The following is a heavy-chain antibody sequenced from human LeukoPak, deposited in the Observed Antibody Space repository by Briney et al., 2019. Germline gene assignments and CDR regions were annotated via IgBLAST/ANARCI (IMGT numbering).Heavy chain of an antibody. CDR3: ARVRNSGFRYVDS. J-gene: IGHJ4*02. D-gene: IGHD5-12*01. Sequence: ASVKVSCKASGFALYKYNIVWVRQAPGQGLEWVGWISAYNGNTNYAQKLQGRVTMTTDTSTSTAYMDLRSLRSDDTAVYYCARVRNSGFRYVDSWGQGTLVTVSS. V-gene: IGHV1-18*04. CDR2: ISAYNGNT. CDR1: GFALYKYN.